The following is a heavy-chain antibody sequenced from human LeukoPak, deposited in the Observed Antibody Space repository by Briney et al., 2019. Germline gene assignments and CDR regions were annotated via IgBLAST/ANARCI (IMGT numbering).Heavy chain of an antibody. Sequence: ASVKVSCKVSGYTLTGLSMHWVRQAPGKGLEWMGGFDPEDGETIYAQKFQGRVTMTEDTSTDTAYMELSSLRSEDTAVYYCATLNYYGSGSYYNYGMDVWGQGTTVTVSS. J-gene: IGHJ6*02. CDR2: FDPEDGET. CDR3: ATLNYYGSGSYYNYGMDV. CDR1: GYTLTGLS. D-gene: IGHD3-10*01. V-gene: IGHV1-24*01.